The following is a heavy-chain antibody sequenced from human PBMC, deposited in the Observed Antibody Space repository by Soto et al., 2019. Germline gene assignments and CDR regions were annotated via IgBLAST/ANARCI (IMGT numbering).Heavy chain of an antibody. Sequence: TLSLTGVVSGGSFTSYHWSGIRQFPGKGLEWIAYTASTENTNYNRPLTSRVNISTDTTKNQLYLKLTSMTAADMAVNYCARDMHAGFTHYLDPWGQGTPVTVSS. D-gene: IGHD1-26*01. CDR1: GGSFTSYH. V-gene: IGHV4-59*12. CDR3: ARDMHAGFTHYLDP. J-gene: IGHJ5*02. CDR2: TASTENT.